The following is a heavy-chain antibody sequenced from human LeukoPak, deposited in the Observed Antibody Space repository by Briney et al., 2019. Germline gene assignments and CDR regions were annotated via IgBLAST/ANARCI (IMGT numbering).Heavy chain of an antibody. J-gene: IGHJ4*02. CDR1: GFTFSTYW. Sequence: GGSLRLPCAASGFTFSTYWMHWVRQAPGKGLVWLSRISSDGSSTNYADSVKGRFTISRDNAKNTLYLQTNSLRAEDTAVYYCARDYGEGGYYFDYWGQGTLVTVSS. CDR3: ARDYGEGGYYFDY. D-gene: IGHD4-17*01. V-gene: IGHV3-74*01. CDR2: ISSDGSST.